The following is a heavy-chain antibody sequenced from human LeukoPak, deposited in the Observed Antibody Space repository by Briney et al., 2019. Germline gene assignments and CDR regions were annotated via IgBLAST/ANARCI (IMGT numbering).Heavy chain of an antibody. V-gene: IGHV3-23*01. CDR3: AILNDNYYYYGMDV. D-gene: IGHD1-1*01. Sequence: GGSLRLSCAASGFTFSTYAMSWVRQAPGKGLEWVSLISGSGGSTYYADSVKGRFTISRDISKNTLYLQMNSLRAEDTAVYYCAILNDNYYYYGMDVWGQGTTVTVSS. CDR1: GFTFSTYA. J-gene: IGHJ6*02. CDR2: ISGSGGST.